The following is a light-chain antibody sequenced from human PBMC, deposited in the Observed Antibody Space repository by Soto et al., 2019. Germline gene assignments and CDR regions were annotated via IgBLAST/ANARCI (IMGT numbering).Light chain of an antibody. CDR2: AAS. CDR3: QQLNSYPLT. Sequence: DIQVTQSPSSLSASVGDRVTITCRASQSIGTYLNWYHQKPGKAPKLLIYAASTLQSGVPSRFSGSGSGTEFTLTISSLQPEDFATYYCQQLNSYPLTFGGGTKVDIK. J-gene: IGKJ4*01. V-gene: IGKV1-9*01. CDR1: QSIGTY.